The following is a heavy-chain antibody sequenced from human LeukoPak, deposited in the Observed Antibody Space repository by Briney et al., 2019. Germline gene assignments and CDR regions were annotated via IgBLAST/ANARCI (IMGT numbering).Heavy chain of an antibody. CDR1: GFTFSDHY. J-gene: IGHJ5*02. D-gene: IGHD3-10*01. Sequence: GGSLRLSCAASGFTFSDHYMDWVRQAPGRGLEWVGRTRNKANSYTTEYAASVKGRFTISRDDSKNSLYLQMNSLKTEDTAVYYCASLYGSGKRWVDPWGQGTLVTVSS. V-gene: IGHV3-72*01. CDR2: TRNKANSYTT. CDR3: ASLYGSGKRWVDP.